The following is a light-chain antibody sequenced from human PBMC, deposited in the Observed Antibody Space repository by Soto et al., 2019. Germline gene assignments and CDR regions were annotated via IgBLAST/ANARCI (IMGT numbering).Light chain of an antibody. CDR3: QHSYSTPFT. CDR2: AAS. Sequence: DIRMTQSPSSLSAPVGDRVTITCRASQGINNNLNWYQQKPGKAPKLLIYAASSLQSGVPSRFSGSGSGTDFTLTISSLQPEDFATYYCQHSYSTPFTFGLGTRLEIK. J-gene: IGKJ5*01. CDR1: QGINNN. V-gene: IGKV1-39*01.